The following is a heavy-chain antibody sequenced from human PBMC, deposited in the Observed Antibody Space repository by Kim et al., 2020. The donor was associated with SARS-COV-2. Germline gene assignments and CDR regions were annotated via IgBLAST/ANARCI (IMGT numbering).Heavy chain of an antibody. D-gene: IGHD3-3*01. Sequence: SVKVSCKASGGTFSSYAISWVRQAPGQGLEWMGGIIPIFGTANYAQKFQGRVTITADESTSTAYMELSSLRSEDTAVYYCARVITIFGVANYYYGMDVWGQGTTVTVSS. V-gene: IGHV1-69*13. CDR3: ARVITIFGVANYYYGMDV. CDR2: IIPIFGTA. CDR1: GGTFSSYA. J-gene: IGHJ6*02.